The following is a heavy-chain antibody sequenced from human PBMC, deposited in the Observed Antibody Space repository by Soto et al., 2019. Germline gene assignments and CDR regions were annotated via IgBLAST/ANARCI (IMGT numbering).Heavy chain of an antibody. D-gene: IGHD3-16*01. CDR2: ISATGGGT. V-gene: IGHV3-23*01. J-gene: IGHJ4*02. CDR1: GFKFSNYA. Sequence: SGWSLRLSCAASGFKFSNYAMSWVRQAPGKGLEWVSLISATGGGTYYADSVKGRFTISRDNSHNTLYLQVHSLTAEDTAVYYCAKDRRAGGNSAFYFDFWGQVAQVTVS. CDR3: AKDRRAGGNSAFYFDF.